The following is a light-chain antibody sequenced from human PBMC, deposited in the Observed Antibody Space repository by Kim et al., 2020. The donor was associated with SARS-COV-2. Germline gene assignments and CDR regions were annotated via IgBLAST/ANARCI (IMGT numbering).Light chain of an antibody. J-gene: IGLJ2*01. CDR3: AAWDDSLRGVV. CDR2: RNN. V-gene: IGLV1-47*01. CDR1: NSNIGSYY. Sequence: GQGVTISGSGSNSNIGSYYVYWYQQLPGTAPNLLIYRNNQRPSGVPDRFSGSKSGTSASLAISGLRSEDEADYYCAAWDDSLRGVVFGGGTQLTVL.